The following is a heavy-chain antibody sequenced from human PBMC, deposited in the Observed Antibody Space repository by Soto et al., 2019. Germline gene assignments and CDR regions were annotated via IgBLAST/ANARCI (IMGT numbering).Heavy chain of an antibody. V-gene: IGHV3-7*04. Sequence: GGSLRLSCAASGFTFSSYWMSWVRQAPGKGLEWVANIKQDGSEKYYVDSVKGRFTISRDNAKSSLYLQMNSLRAEDTAVYYCARRLTEYYGSGSYYKRLYLHYYYYGMDVWGQGTTVTVS. CDR1: GFTFSSYW. CDR3: ARRLTEYYGSGSYYKRLYLHYYYYGMDV. J-gene: IGHJ6*02. D-gene: IGHD3-10*01. CDR2: IKQDGSEK.